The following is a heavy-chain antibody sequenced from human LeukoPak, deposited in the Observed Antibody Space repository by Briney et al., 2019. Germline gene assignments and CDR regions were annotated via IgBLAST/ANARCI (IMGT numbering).Heavy chain of an antibody. CDR1: GYSISSGYY. CDR3: ARGRFGNPLQLQPRRPFDM. Sequence: SETLSLTCTVSGYSISSGYYWGWIRQPPGKGLEWIGSIHHRGNTYYDPSLKSRVTISVDTSKSQVSLMLKSVTAADTAVYYCARGRFGNPLQLQPRRPFDMWGQGTVVTVSS. D-gene: IGHD5-24*01. V-gene: IGHV4-38-2*02. CDR2: IHHRGNT. J-gene: IGHJ3*02.